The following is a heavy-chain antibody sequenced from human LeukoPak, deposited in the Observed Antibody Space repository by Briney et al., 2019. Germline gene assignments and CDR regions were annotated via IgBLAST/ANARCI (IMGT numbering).Heavy chain of an antibody. CDR3: ARRAYSSGFDYIDY. CDR1: GGSISSYY. D-gene: IGHD6-19*01. Sequence: SETLSLTCTVSGGSISSYYWSWIRQPPGKGLELIGFIYYSGSTSYNPSLKSRVTISVDTSKSQFSLKLSSVIAADTAVYYCARRAYSSGFDYIDYWGQGTLVTVSS. CDR2: IYYSGST. J-gene: IGHJ4*02. V-gene: IGHV4-59*08.